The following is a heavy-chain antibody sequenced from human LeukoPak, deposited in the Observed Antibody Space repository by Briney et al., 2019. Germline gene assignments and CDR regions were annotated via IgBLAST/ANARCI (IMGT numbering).Heavy chain of an antibody. J-gene: IGHJ3*01. CDR1: GYTFTSYG. Sequence: ASVKVSCKASGYTFTSYGVSWVRQAPGQGLEWMGWISAYNGNTKYAQKLQGRVTITTDTPTSTACMELRSLRSDDTAVYYCARDSYSSGWYLDYWGQGTMVTVSS. CDR3: ARDSYSSGWYLDY. CDR2: ISAYNGNT. D-gene: IGHD6-19*01. V-gene: IGHV1-18*01.